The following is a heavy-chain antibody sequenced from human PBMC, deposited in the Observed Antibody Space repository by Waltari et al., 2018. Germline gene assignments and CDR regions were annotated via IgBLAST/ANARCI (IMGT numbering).Heavy chain of an antibody. CDR1: GFTFSSYA. V-gene: IGHV3-23*01. Sequence: EVQLLESGGGLVQPGGSLRLSCAASGFTFSSYAMSWARQAPGKGLEWVSAISGSGGSTYYADSVKGRFTISRDNSKNTLYLQMNSLRAEDTAVYYCAKDRSSSWYGGQTFDYWGQGTLVTVSS. CDR2: ISGSGGST. J-gene: IGHJ4*02. D-gene: IGHD6-13*01. CDR3: AKDRSSSWYGGQTFDY.